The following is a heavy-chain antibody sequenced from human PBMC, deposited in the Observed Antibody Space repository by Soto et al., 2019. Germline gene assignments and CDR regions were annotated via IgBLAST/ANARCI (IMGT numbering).Heavy chain of an antibody. CDR1: GGTFNSYA. V-gene: IGHV1-69*12. CDR2: TIPMFGTT. CDR3: TRCGIRYHSIGYYLGIDGMDD. J-gene: IGHJ6*02. Sequence: QVQLVQSGAEVKKPESSVRVSCKASGGTFNSYAITWVRQAPGQGLEWMGGTIPMFGTTNYAEKFQGRVTITADESTNTAYMELSSLRSEDTAVYYCTRCGIRYHSIGYYLGIDGMDDWGQGTTVIVSS. D-gene: IGHD3-22*01.